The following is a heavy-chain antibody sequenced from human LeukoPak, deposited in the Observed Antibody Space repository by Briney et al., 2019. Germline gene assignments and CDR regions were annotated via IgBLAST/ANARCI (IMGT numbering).Heavy chain of an antibody. V-gene: IGHV1-2*02. CDR3: ARYYCSGGSCLLDY. D-gene: IGHD2-15*01. J-gene: IGHJ4*02. CDR1: GYTFTGYY. CDR2: INPNSGGT. Sequence: ASVKVSCKASGYTFTGYYMHWVRQAPGQGLEWMGWINPNSGGTNYAQKFQGRVTMTRDTSISTAYMELSRLRPDDTAVYYCARYYCSGGSCLLDYWGQGTLVTVSS.